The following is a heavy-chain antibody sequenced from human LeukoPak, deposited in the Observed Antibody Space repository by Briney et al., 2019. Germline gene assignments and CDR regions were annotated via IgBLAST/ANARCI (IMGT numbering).Heavy chain of an antibody. CDR2: ISISSSYT. V-gene: IGHV3-11*03. J-gene: IGHJ4*02. Sequence: GGSLRLSCAASGFTFSDYYISWIRQAPGKGLEWVSYISISSSYTNDAVSVKGRFPISRDNAKNSLYLQMNSLRAEDTAVYYCARGIVATNYYFDYWGQGTLVTVSS. CDR1: GFTFSDYY. CDR3: ARGIVATNYYFDY. D-gene: IGHD4/OR15-4a*01.